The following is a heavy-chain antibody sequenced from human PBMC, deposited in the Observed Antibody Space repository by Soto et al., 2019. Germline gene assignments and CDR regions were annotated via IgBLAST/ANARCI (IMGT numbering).Heavy chain of an antibody. V-gene: IGHV3-30*18. D-gene: IGHD1-26*01. CDR2: ISYDETNK. J-gene: IGHJ5*01. Sequence: PGGSLRLSCVASGFAFSDYGMHWVRQAPGKGLEWVAVISYDETNKYYADSVKGRFTISRDNSKNTLYLQMNSLRGDDTAMYYWAKLGSDPGGSWGQEPW. CDR1: GFAFSDYG. CDR3: AKLGSDPGGS.